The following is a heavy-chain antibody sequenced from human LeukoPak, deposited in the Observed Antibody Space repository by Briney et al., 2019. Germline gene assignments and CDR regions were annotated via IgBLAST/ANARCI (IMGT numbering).Heavy chain of an antibody. V-gene: IGHV4-59*01. J-gene: IGHJ4*02. Sequence: SETLSLTCTVSGGSISSYYWSWIRQPPGKGLEWIGYIYYSGSTYYNPSLKSRVTISVDTSKNQFSLKLSSVTAADTAVYYCARDLDDILFYYWGQGTLVTVSS. D-gene: IGHD3-9*01. CDR2: IYYSGST. CDR3: ARDLDDILFYY. CDR1: GGSISSYY.